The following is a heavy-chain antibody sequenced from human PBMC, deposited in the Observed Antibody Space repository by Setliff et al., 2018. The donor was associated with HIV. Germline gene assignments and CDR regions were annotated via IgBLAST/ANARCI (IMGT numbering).Heavy chain of an antibody. J-gene: IGHJ6*03. Sequence: SETMSLTCTVSGDSISSYYWSWIRQHPGKGLEWIGYIYYGGSTYYNPSLKSRVTISVDTSKNQFYLKLSSVTAADTAVYYCARETVVTPAGHYYYMDVWGKGTTVTVSS. CDR3: ARETVVTPAGHYYYMDV. CDR1: GDSISSYY. D-gene: IGHD2-21*02. V-gene: IGHV4-59*06. CDR2: IYYGGST.